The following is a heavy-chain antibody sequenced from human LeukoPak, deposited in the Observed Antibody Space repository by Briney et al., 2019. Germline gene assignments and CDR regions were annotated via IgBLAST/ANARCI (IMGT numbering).Heavy chain of an antibody. CDR3: ARVRVRGVISLDY. D-gene: IGHD3-10*01. Sequence: ASVKVSCKASGYTLTGYYVHWVRRAPGQGLEWMGWINPNSGGTNYAQKFQGRVTMTRDTSISTAYMELSRLRSDDTAVYYCARVRVRGVISLDYWGQGTLVTVSS. V-gene: IGHV1-2*02. J-gene: IGHJ4*02. CDR2: INPNSGGT. CDR1: GYTLTGYY.